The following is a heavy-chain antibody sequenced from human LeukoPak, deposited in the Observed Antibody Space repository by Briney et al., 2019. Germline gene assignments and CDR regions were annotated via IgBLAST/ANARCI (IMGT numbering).Heavy chain of an antibody. CDR2: IYHSGST. D-gene: IGHD2-15*01. CDR1: GGSISSSNW. J-gene: IGHJ1*01. CDR3: ARRLLGYCRGGSCYSGYFQH. Sequence: PSGTLSLTCAVSGGSISSSNWWSWVRQPPGKGLEWIGEIYHSGSTNYNPSLKSRVTISVDKSKNQFSLKLSSVTAADTAVYYCARRLLGYCRGGSCYSGYFQHWGQGTLVTVSS. V-gene: IGHV4-4*02.